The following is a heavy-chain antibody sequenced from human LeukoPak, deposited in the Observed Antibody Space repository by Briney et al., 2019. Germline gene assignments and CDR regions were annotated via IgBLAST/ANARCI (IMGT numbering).Heavy chain of an antibody. V-gene: IGHV4-39*07. CDR3: AAYYYDSSGHGAFDI. D-gene: IGHD3-22*01. CDR1: GGSISSSSYY. CDR2: IYYSGST. J-gene: IGHJ3*02. Sequence: SETLSLTCTVSGGSISSSSYYWGWIRQPPGKGPEWIGSIYYSGSTYYNPSPKSRVTISVDTSKNQFSLKLSSVTAADTAVYYCAAYYYDSSGHGAFDIWGQGTMVTVSS.